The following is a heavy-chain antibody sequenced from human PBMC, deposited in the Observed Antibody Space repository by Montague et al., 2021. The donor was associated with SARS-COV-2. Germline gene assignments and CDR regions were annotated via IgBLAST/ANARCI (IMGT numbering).Heavy chain of an antibody. CDR1: GGSISTGCYY. J-gene: IGHJ4*02. V-gene: IGHV4-31*03. D-gene: IGHD3-9*01. CDR2: ISYSGST. Sequence: TLSLTCTVSGGSISTGCYYWSWIRQHPGKGLEWIGYISYSGSTYYTPSLKSRVTISLATSKNQFSLKLSSVTAADTAVYYCARVVGCYNSSGFDYWGQGTMVTVSS. CDR3: ARVVGCYNSSGFDY.